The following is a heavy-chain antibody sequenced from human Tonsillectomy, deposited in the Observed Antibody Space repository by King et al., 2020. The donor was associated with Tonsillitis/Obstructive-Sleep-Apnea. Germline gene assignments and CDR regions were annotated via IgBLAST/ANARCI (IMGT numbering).Heavy chain of an antibody. CDR3: ARASGDCSSSSCYASAWDYYYMDV. Sequence: VQLVESGGGVVQPGRSLRLSCAASGFTFSSYAMHWVRQAPGKGLEWVAVISYDVSNKFYTDSVKGRFTISRDNSKNTLYMQMNSLRADDTAVYYCARASGDCSSSSCYASAWDYYYMDVWGKGTTVTVSS. J-gene: IGHJ6*03. CDR1: GFTFSSYA. D-gene: IGHD2-2*01. CDR2: ISYDVSNK. V-gene: IGHV3-30*10.